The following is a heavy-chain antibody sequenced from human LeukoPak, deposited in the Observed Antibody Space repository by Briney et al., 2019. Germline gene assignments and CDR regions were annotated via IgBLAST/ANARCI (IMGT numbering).Heavy chain of an antibody. CDR2: IIPILGIA. CDR3: ARAGDGYNYYY. J-gene: IGHJ4*02. V-gene: IGHV1-69*04. Sequence: GASVKVSCKASGGTISSYAISWVRQAPGQGLEWMGRIIPILGIANYAQKFQGRVTISADKSTSTAYMELSSLGSEDPAVSYCARAGDGYNYYYWGQGTLVTVSS. D-gene: IGHD5-24*01. CDR1: GGTISSYA.